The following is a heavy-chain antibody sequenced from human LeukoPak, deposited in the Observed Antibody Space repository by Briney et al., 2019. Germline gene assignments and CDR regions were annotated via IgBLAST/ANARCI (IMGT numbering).Heavy chain of an antibody. Sequence: GGSLRLSCAASGFTFSSHAMHWVRQAPGKGLEWVAVISYDGSNKYYADSVKGRFTISRDNSKNTLYLQMNSLRAEDTAVYYCARVVAWELQVFDIWGQGTMVTVSS. CDR3: ARVVAWELQVFDI. CDR1: GFTFSSHA. CDR2: ISYDGSNK. J-gene: IGHJ3*02. D-gene: IGHD1-26*01. V-gene: IGHV3-30*04.